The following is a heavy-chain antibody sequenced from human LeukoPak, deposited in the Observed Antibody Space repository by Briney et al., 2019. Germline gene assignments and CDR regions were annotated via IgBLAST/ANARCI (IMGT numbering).Heavy chain of an antibody. V-gene: IGHV4-59*01. CDR3: ARGDLWSGYYTAPPGFDP. J-gene: IGHJ5*02. CDR2: IYYSGST. Sequence: SETLSLTCTVSGGSISSYYWSWIRQPPGKGLEWTGYIYYSGSTNYNPSLKSRVTISVDTSKNQFSLKLSSVTAADTAVYYCARGDLWSGYYTAPPGFDPWGQGTLVTVSS. D-gene: IGHD3-3*01. CDR1: GGSISSYY.